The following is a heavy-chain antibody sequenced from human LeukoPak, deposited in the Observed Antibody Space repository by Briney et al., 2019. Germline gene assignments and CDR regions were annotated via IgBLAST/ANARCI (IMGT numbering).Heavy chain of an antibody. V-gene: IGHV4-34*01. CDR3: ARVVGKYSSSWYY. CDR2: INHSGST. Sequence: PSETLSLTCTVYGGSISSYYWSCIRQTPAKGLEWLGEINHSGSTNYNPSLKGRVTISVDTSKNQFSLKLRSVTAADTAVYYCARVVGKYSSSWYYWGQGTLVTVSS. CDR1: GGSISSYY. J-gene: IGHJ4*02. D-gene: IGHD6-13*01.